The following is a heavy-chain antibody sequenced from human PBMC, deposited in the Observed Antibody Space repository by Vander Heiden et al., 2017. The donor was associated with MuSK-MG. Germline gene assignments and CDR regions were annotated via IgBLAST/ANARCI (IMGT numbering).Heavy chain of an antibody. CDR1: GGSISSRSYY. CDR2: IYYRGST. CDR3: ARLPKGVLPYYYYYMDV. V-gene: IGHV4-39*01. D-gene: IGHD3-10*01. J-gene: IGHJ6*03. Sequence: QLQLQASGPGLVKPSATLSLTCTVSGGSISSRSYYWGWLRQPPWKGLEWIGSIYYRGSTYYNPSLKSRVTISVDTSKNQFSLKLSSVTAADTAVYYCARLPKGVLPYYYYYMDVWGKGTTVTVSS.